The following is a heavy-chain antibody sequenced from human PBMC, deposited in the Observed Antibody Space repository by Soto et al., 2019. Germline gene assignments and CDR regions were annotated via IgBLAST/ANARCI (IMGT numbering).Heavy chain of an antibody. V-gene: IGHV4-59*08. J-gene: IGHJ5*02. CDR2: IYYSGST. Sequence: SETLSLTCTVSGGSISSYYWSWIRQPPGKGLEWIGYIYYSGSTNYNPSLKSRVTISVDTSKNQFSLKLSSVTAADTAVYYCARHGSQKGGVDWFDPWGQGTLVTVSS. CDR3: ARHGSQKGGVDWFDP. CDR1: GGSISSYY. D-gene: IGHD1-1*01.